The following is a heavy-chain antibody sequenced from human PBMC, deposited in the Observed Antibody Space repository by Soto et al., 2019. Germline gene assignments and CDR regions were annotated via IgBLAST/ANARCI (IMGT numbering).Heavy chain of an antibody. Sequence: GGSLRLSCAASGFTFSSYAMSWVRQAPGKGLEWVSAISGSGGSTYYADSVKGRFTISRDNSKNTLYLQMNSLRAEDTAVYYCAKFSLPTPVPYYYMDVWGKGTTVTVSS. J-gene: IGHJ6*03. CDR3: AKFSLPTPVPYYYMDV. CDR1: GFTFSSYA. CDR2: ISGSGGST. V-gene: IGHV3-23*01.